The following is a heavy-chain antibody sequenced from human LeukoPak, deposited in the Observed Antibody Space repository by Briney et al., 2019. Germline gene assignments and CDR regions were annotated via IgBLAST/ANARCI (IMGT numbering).Heavy chain of an antibody. CDR1: GYTFTGHY. Sequence: ASVKVSCKTSGYTFTGHYLHWVRQAPGQGLEWVGWINPNTGGTNFAQKFQGRVTMTRDTSISTAYMELSRLRSDDTAVYYCARRGGDYDSSGYVHWFDPWGQGTPVIVFS. J-gene: IGHJ5*02. V-gene: IGHV1-2*02. D-gene: IGHD3-22*01. CDR3: ARRGGDYDSSGYVHWFDP. CDR2: INPNTGGT.